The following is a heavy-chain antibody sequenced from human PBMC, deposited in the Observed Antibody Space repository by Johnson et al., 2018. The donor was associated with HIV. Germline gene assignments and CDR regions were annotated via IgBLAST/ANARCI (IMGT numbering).Heavy chain of an antibody. CDR3: ARSGGSYQRAHDAFDI. V-gene: IGHV3-30*04. CDR1: GFTFSSYA. CDR2: IKQDGSDK. J-gene: IGHJ3*02. Sequence: QVQLMESGGGVVQPGRSLRLSCAASGFTFSSYAMHWVRQAPGTGLEWVANIKQDGSDKYYADSVKGRFTISRDNSKNTLYLQMNSLRAEDTAVYYCARSGGSYQRAHDAFDIWGQGTMVTVSS. D-gene: IGHD1-26*01.